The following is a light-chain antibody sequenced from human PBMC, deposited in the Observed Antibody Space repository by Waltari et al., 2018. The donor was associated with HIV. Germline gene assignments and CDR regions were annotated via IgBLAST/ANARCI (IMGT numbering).Light chain of an antibody. J-gene: IGKJ5*01. CDR3: QQYGTLPIT. CDR2: GAS. V-gene: IGKV3-20*01. CDR1: QSVRNRY. Sequence: EIVLTQSPGTLSLSPGERATLSRRAGQSVRNRYSAWYQQKPGQPPRLLIYGASTRATDIPDRFSGSGSGTEFTLTISRLEPEDFAMYYCQQYGTLPITFGQGTRLEIK.